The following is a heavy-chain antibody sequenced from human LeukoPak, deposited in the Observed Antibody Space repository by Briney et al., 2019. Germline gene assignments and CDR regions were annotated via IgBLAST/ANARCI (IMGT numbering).Heavy chain of an antibody. V-gene: IGHV1-2*02. D-gene: IGHD2-15*01. J-gene: IGHJ1*01. Sequence: SVKVSCKTSGYSFTAYFMHWVRLAPGQELEWMGWIDPNSGGTNYAQKFQGRVTMTRDTSISTAYMELSSLMSDDTAIYYCARGGGGLQHWGQGTLVTVSS. CDR3: ARGGGGLQH. CDR1: GYSFTAYF. CDR2: IDPNSGGT.